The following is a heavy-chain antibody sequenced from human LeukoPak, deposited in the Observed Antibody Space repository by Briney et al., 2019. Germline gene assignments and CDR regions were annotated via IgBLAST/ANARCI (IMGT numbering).Heavy chain of an antibody. V-gene: IGHV3-33*01. CDR3: ARDRRYYGSGSYYQSHGMDV. Sequence: GRSLRLSCAASGFTFSSYGMHWVRQAPGKGLEWVAVIWYDGSNKYYADSVKGRFTISRDNSKNTLYLQMNSLRAEDTAVYYCARDRRYYGSGSYYQSHGMDVWGQGTRSPSP. CDR2: IWYDGSNK. J-gene: IGHJ6*02. D-gene: IGHD3-10*01. CDR1: GFTFSSYG.